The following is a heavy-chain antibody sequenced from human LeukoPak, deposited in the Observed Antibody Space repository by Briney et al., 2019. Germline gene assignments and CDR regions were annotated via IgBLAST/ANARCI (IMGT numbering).Heavy chain of an antibody. CDR1: GYTFTGYY. V-gene: IGHV1-2*06. D-gene: IGHD3-10*01. J-gene: IGHJ4*02. CDR2: INPNSGGT. Sequence: GASVKVSCKASGYTFTGYYMHWVRQAPGQGLEWMGRINPNSGGTNYAQRFQGRVTMTRDTSISTAYMELSRLRFDDTAVYYCARAPESLLWFGELLALFDYWGQGTLVTVSS. CDR3: ARAPESLLWFGELLALFDY.